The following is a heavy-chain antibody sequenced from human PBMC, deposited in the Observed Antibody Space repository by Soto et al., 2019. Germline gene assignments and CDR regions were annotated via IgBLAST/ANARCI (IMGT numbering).Heavy chain of an antibody. J-gene: IGHJ4*01. CDR3: ARLPKGSVVTG. CDR2: ISSSSENI. D-gene: IGHD2-21*02. V-gene: IGHV3-48*02. CDR1: GFSFRDHS. Sequence: GGSLRLSCVGSGFSFRDHSMNWVRQPPGKGLQWISYISSSSENIYYADSVKGRFTVSRDNAKNTLFLQMNSLRDGDSAIYYFARLPKGSVVTGWGQGSLVTVSS.